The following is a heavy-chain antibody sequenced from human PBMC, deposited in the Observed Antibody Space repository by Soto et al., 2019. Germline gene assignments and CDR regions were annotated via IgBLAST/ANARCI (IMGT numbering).Heavy chain of an antibody. CDR3: ARPSPVAGRDGALDI. CDR2: IAYDGSNK. V-gene: IGHV3-30-3*01. J-gene: IGHJ3*02. D-gene: IGHD6-19*01. Sequence: QVQLVESGGGVVQPGRSLRLSCAASGFTFSRYAIHWVRQAPGKGLEWVAVIAYDGSNKYYADSVKGRLTISRDNSKNTLYLQMNSLRPEDTAMYYCARPSPVAGRDGALDIWGQGTKVTVSS. CDR1: GFTFSRYA.